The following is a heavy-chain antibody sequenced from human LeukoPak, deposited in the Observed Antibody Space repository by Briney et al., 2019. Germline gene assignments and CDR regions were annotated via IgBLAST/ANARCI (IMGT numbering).Heavy chain of an antibody. CDR2: TYNSGST. Sequence: SETLSLTCTVSGGSISSYYWSWIRQSPGKGLELIGYTYNSGSTNYNPSIKSRVTISVDTSKNQFSLKLSSVTAADTAVYFCARGMVVRGVRVFSTFDYWGQGTLVTVSS. CDR3: ARGMVVRGVRVFSTFDY. D-gene: IGHD3-10*01. V-gene: IGHV4-59*01. CDR1: GGSISSYY. J-gene: IGHJ4*02.